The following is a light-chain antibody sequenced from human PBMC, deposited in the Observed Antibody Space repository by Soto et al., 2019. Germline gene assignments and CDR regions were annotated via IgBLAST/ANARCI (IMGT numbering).Light chain of an antibody. CDR2: GAS. J-gene: IGKJ1*01. CDR1: QSVSSN. CDR3: QQYNNVHPWR. Sequence: ENLMALSRATVCVSPGEIASLSRRASQSVSSNLAWYQYTPGQAPRLLIYGASTRATGIPARFSGSGSGTEFTLTISSLQSEDFAVYYCQQYNNVHPWRFGQGTKVDNK. V-gene: IGKV3-15*01.